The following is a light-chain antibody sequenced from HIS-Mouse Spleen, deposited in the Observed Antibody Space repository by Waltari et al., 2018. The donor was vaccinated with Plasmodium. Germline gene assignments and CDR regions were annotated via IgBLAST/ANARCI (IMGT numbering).Light chain of an antibody. CDR1: QSLLHSTGHNY. Sequence: DIVMTQSPLSLPVTPGEPASISCRSSQSLLHSTGHNYLDWYLQKPGQSPHLLIDLGSNRASGVPDRFSGSGSGTDFTLKISRVEAEDVGVYYCMQALQTPWTFGQGTKVEIK. CDR2: LGS. V-gene: IGKV2-28*01. J-gene: IGKJ1*01. CDR3: MQALQTPWT.